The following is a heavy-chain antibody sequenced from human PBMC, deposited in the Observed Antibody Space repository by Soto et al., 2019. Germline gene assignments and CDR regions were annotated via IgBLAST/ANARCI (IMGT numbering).Heavy chain of an antibody. J-gene: IGHJ6*02. Sequence: ASVKVSCKASGYTFTGYYMHWVRQAPGQGLEWMGWINPNSGGTNYAQKFQGWVTMTRDTSISTAYMELSRLRSDDTAVYYCATSIVGATYYYYGMDVWGQGXTVTVSS. D-gene: IGHD1-26*01. CDR3: ATSIVGATYYYYGMDV. CDR2: INPNSGGT. V-gene: IGHV1-2*04. CDR1: GYTFTGYY.